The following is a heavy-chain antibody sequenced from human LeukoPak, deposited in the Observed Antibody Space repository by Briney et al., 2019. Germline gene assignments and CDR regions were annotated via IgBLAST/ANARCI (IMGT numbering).Heavy chain of an antibody. V-gene: IGHV4-34*01. Sequence: LXXXXXXYGGSFXGYYWSWIRQPPGKGLEWIGEINHSGSTNYNPALKRRGTISVDTSKNKFSLKLSSVTAAHTAVYYCAFAANYYDSSGYCSYWGQGTLVTVSS. CDR2: INHSGST. D-gene: IGHD3-22*01. J-gene: IGHJ4*02. CDR1: GGSFXGYY. CDR3: AFAANYYDSSGYCSY.